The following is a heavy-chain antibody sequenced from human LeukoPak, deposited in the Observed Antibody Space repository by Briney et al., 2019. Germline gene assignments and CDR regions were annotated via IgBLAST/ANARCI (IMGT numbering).Heavy chain of an antibody. CDR2: IYTSGST. V-gene: IGHV4-4*07. CDR1: GGSISSYY. J-gene: IGHJ5*02. D-gene: IGHD3-10*01. CDR3: AREPHRWFGRATTFAP. Sequence: SETLSLTCTVSGGSISSYYWSWIRQPAGKGLEWIGRIYTSGSTNYNPSLKSRVTMSVDTSKNQFSLKLSSVTAADTAVYYCAREPHRWFGRATTFAPWGQGTLVTVSS.